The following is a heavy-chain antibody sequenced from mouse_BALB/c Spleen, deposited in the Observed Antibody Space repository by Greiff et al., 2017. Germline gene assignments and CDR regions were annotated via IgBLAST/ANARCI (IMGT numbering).Heavy chain of an antibody. Sequence: QVQLQQSGPELVKPGASVRISCKASGYTFTSYYIHWVKQRPGQGLEWIGWIYPGNVNTKYNEKFKGKATLTADKSSSTAYMQLSSLTSEDSAVYFCARFTTVVATNYYAMDYWGQGTSVTVSS. J-gene: IGHJ4*01. D-gene: IGHD1-1*01. V-gene: IGHV1S56*01. CDR1: GYTFTSYY. CDR3: ARFTTVVATNYYAMDY. CDR2: IYPGNVNT.